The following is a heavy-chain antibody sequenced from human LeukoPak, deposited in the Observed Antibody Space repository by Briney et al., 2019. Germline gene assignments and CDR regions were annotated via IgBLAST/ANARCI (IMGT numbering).Heavy chain of an antibody. D-gene: IGHD2-15*01. V-gene: IGHV1-69*06. CDR1: GGTFSSYA. Sequence: GASVKVSCKASGGTFSSYAISWVRQAPGQGLEWMGGIIPIFGTANYAQKCQGRVTITADKSTSTAYMELSSLRSEDTAVYYCARERSCSGGSCYTWFDPWGQGTLVTVSS. CDR3: ARERSCSGGSCYTWFDP. CDR2: IIPIFGTA. J-gene: IGHJ5*02.